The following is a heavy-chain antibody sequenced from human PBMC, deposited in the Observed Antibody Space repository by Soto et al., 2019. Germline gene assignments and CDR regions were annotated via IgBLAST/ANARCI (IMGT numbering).Heavy chain of an antibody. CDR2: IYYSGST. J-gene: IGHJ5*02. V-gene: IGHV4-30-4*01. CDR3: ARVPLVVAAIYWFDP. D-gene: IGHD2-15*01. CDR1: GGSISSGDYY. Sequence: PSETLSLTCTVSGGSISSGDYYWSWIRQPPGKGLEWIGYIYYSGSTYYNPSLKSRVTILVDTSKNQFSLKLSSVTAADTAVYYCARVPLVVAAIYWFDPCGQGTLVTVSS.